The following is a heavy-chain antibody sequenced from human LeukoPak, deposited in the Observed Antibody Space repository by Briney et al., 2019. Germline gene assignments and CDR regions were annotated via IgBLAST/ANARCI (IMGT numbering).Heavy chain of an antibody. V-gene: IGHV5-51*01. Sequence: PGESLKISCKGSGYSFTSYWIGWVRQLPGKGLEWMGIIYPGDSDTRYSPSFQGQVTISADKSISTAYLQWSSLKASDTAMYYCARQGSSGYGGYYFDHWGQGTLVTVSS. CDR3: ARQGSSGYGGYYFDH. CDR2: IYPGDSDT. J-gene: IGHJ4*02. CDR1: GYSFTSYW. D-gene: IGHD3-22*01.